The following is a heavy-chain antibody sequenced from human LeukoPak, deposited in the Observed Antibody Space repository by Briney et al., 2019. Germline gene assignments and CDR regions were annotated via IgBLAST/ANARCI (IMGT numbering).Heavy chain of an antibody. CDR2: IKQDGSEK. V-gene: IGHV3-7*01. CDR1: GFTFSSYA. J-gene: IGHJ4*02. Sequence: GGSLRLSCAASGFTFSSYAMSWVRQAPGKGLEWVANIKQDGSEKYYVDSVKGRFIISRDNAKNSLYLQMNSLRAEDTAVYYCAREGYYDYVWGSYRYFYFDYWGQGTLVTVSS. CDR3: AREGYYDYVWGSYRYFYFDY. D-gene: IGHD3-16*02.